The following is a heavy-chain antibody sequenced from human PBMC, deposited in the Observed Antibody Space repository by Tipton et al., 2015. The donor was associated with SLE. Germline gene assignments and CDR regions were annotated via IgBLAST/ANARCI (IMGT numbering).Heavy chain of an antibody. CDR2: ISSSSSYM. J-gene: IGHJ6*02. D-gene: IGHD3-22*01. Sequence: GSLRLSCAASGFTLSRFNMNWVRQAPGKGLEWVSSISSSSSYMYYADSVKGRFTISRDNAKNSLYLQMSSLRAEDTAVYYCARLPYDSSGYYGRYYYGLDVWGQGTAVTVSS. CDR1: GFTLSRFN. V-gene: IGHV3-21*03. CDR3: ARLPYDSSGYYGRYYYGLDV.